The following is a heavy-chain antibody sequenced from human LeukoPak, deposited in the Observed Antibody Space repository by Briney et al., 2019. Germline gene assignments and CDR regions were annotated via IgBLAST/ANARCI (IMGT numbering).Heavy chain of an antibody. D-gene: IGHD1-14*01. V-gene: IGHV3-23*01. Sequence: PGGSLRLSCVASGFTFSSYAMSWVRQAPGKGLEWVSTIASGGSTYYADSVKARFTISRDNSKITLYLQLSTLRAEDTAVYYRAKRTGTGWFDYWGPGSLVTVSS. J-gene: IGHJ4*02. CDR1: GFTFSSYA. CDR2: IASGGST. CDR3: AKRTGTGWFDY.